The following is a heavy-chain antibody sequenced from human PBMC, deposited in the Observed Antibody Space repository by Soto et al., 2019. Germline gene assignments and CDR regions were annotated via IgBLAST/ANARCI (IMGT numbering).Heavy chain of an antibody. CDR2: INPNSGGT. J-gene: IGHJ4*02. D-gene: IGHD6-19*01. CDR1: GYTFTGYY. Sequence: GASLKVSCKASGYTFTGYYMHWVRQAPGQGLEWMGWINPNSGGTNYAQKFQGRVTMTRDTSISTAYMELSRLRSDDTAVYYCARDMDSSGWYSKYFDYWGQGTLVTVSS. V-gene: IGHV1-2*02. CDR3: ARDMDSSGWYSKYFDY.